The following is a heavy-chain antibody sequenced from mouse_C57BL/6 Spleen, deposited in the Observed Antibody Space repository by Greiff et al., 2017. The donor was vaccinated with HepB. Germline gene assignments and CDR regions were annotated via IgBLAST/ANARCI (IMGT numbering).Heavy chain of an antibody. Sequence: VQLQQSGAELVKPGASVKLSCKASGYTFTSYWMHWVKQRPGQGLEWIGMIHPNSGSTNYNEKFKSKATLTVDKSSSTAYMQLSSLTSEDSAVYYCARRAMITRAMDYWGQGTSVTVSS. V-gene: IGHV1-64*01. J-gene: IGHJ4*01. CDR3: ARRAMITRAMDY. CDR2: IHPNSGST. CDR1: GYTFTSYW. D-gene: IGHD2-4*01.